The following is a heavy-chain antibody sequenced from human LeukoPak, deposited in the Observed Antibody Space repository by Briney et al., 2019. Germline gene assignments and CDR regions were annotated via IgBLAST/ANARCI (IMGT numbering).Heavy chain of an antibody. CDR3: ARDGAYYGSGSRWDAFDI. CDR1: GYTFTNYY. D-gene: IGHD3-10*01. J-gene: IGHJ3*02. CDR2: INPNSGGT. Sequence: ASVKVSCKASGYTFTNYYMHWVRQAPGHGLEWMGWINPNSGGTNYAQKFQGRVTMTRDTSISTAYMELSRLRSDDTAVYYCARDGAYYGSGSRWDAFDIWGQGTMVTVSS. V-gene: IGHV1-2*02.